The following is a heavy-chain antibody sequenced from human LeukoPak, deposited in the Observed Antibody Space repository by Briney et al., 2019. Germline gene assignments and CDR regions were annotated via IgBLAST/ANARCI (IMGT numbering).Heavy chain of an antibody. CDR1: GASISNYF. Sequence: SETLSLTCTVSGASISNYFWSWIRQPAGKGLEFIGRIYSDGSTTYNPSLKSRVTMSVDTPKSQFSLNLSSVTAADTAVYYCARGFYCSGGSCFFDYWGQGTLVAVSS. D-gene: IGHD2-15*01. J-gene: IGHJ4*02. CDR2: IYSDGST. CDR3: ARGFYCSGGSCFFDY. V-gene: IGHV4-4*07.